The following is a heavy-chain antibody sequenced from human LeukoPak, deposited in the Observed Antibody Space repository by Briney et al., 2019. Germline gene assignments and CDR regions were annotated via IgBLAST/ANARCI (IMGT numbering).Heavy chain of an antibody. Sequence: GGSLRLSCAASGFTFSTYTMNWVRQAPGKGLEWVSSISSSSTYIYYADSVKGRFTISRDNAKNSLYLQMNSLRAEDTAVYYCARALRTVVTAHDYWGQGTLVTVSS. CDR2: ISSSSTYI. D-gene: IGHD2-21*02. V-gene: IGHV3-21*01. CDR1: GFTFSTYT. CDR3: ARALRTVVTAHDY. J-gene: IGHJ4*02.